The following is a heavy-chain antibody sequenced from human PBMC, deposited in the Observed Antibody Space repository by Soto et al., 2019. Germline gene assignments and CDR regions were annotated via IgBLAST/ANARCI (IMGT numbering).Heavy chain of an antibody. V-gene: IGHV1-18*01. CDR1: GYTFTTYG. CDR3: ARGPTYYYDNSGNYSLDQ. D-gene: IGHD3-22*01. Sequence: QVQLVQSGAEVKKPGASMKVSCKASGYTFTTYGMSWVRQAPGQGLDWMGWISTYNGNTKYAESLHGRVSMTTDTTTSTAYMELKSQTSDDTAGYDCARGPTYYYDNSGNYSLDQWGQGTLVTVSS. CDR2: ISTYNGNT. J-gene: IGHJ4*02.